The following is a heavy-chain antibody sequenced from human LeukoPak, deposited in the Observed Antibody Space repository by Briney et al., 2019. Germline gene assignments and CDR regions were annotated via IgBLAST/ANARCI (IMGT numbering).Heavy chain of an antibody. CDR1: GFSFSDYW. D-gene: IGHD6-13*01. J-gene: IGHJ4*02. CDR2: ISSSGFST. V-gene: IGHV3-23*01. Sequence: GGSLRLSCAASGFSFSDYWMHWVRQAPGEGLVWVSAISSSGFSTYYTDSVRGRFTISRDNSRNTLFLQMSGLRAEDMAVYYCAKGGSGIAQAADFDYWGQGTLVTVSS. CDR3: AKGGSGIAQAADFDY.